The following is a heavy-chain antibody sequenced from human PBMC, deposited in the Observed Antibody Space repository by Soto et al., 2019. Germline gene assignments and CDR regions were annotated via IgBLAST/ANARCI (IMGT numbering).Heavy chain of an antibody. CDR1: GFTFDDYA. D-gene: IGHD3-10*01. CDR2: ISWNSGSI. V-gene: IGHV3-9*01. CDR3: AKDRMVRGVIIFPYFDY. J-gene: IGHJ4*02. Sequence: GGSLRLSCAASGFTFDDYAMHWVRQAPGKGLEWVSGISWNSGSIGYADSVKGRFTISRDNAKNSLYLQMNSLRAEDTALYYCAKDRMVRGVIIFPYFDYWGQGTLVTVSS.